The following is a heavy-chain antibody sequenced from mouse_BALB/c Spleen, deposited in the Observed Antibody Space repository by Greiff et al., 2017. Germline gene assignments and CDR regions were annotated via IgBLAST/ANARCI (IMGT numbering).Heavy chain of an antibody. CDR3: ARDNGGSSVFAY. D-gene: IGHD1-1*01. V-gene: IGHV7-3*02. CDR2: IRNKANGYTT. CDR1: GFTFTDYY. Sequence: EVQLVESGGGLVQPGGSLRLSCATSGFTFTDYYMSWVRQPPGKALEWLGFIRNKANGYTTEYSASVKGRFTISRDNSQSILYLQMNTLRAEDSATYYCARDNGGSSVFAYWGQGTLVTVSA. J-gene: IGHJ3*01.